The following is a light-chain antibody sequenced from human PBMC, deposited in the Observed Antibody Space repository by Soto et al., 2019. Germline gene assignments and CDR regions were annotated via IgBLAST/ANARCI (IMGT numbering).Light chain of an antibody. CDR2: DAF. J-gene: IGKJ4*01. CDR1: ENIRSN. Sequence: DIQMTQSPASLSASVGDRVIITCRASENIRSNLNWYQQKPGKAPKLLIYDAFRLQSGVPSRFSGSGFGTDFTLTIISLQPDDFATYFCQPSYGALPFGGGTKVEIK. V-gene: IGKV1-39*01. CDR3: QPSYGALP.